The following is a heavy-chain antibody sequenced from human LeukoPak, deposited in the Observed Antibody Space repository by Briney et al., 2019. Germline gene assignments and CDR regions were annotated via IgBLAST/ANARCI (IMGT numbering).Heavy chain of an antibody. CDR3: ARARSGYYDSSGYFDNDAFDI. J-gene: IGHJ3*02. D-gene: IGHD3-22*01. Sequence: SQTLSLTGAVSGGSISSGGYSWSWIRQPPGKGLEWIGYIYHSGSTYYNPSLKSRVTISVDRSKNQFSLKLSSVTAADTAVYYCARARSGYYDSSGYFDNDAFDIWGQGTMVTVSS. CDR1: GGSISSGGYS. CDR2: IYHSGST. V-gene: IGHV4-30-2*01.